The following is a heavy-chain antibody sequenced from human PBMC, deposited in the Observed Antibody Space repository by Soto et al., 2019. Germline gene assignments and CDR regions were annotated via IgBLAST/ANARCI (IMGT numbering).Heavy chain of an antibody. J-gene: IGHJ4*02. D-gene: IGHD2-15*01. CDR1: GDSISSSKYY. V-gene: IGHV4-39*01. Sequence: SETLSLTCTFSGDSISSSKYYWGWIRQPPGKGLEWIGSSYYSGSTYYNPSLKSRVTISVDTSKNQFSLKLSSVTAADTAVYYCARDRGGRSPNFDYWGQGTLVTVSS. CDR3: ARDRGGRSPNFDY. CDR2: SYYSGST.